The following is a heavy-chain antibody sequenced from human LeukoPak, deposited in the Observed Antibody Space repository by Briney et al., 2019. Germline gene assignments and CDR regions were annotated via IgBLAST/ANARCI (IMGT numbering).Heavy chain of an antibody. J-gene: IGHJ6*02. CDR1: GFTFSDYY. V-gene: IGHV3-11*01. D-gene: IGHD2-2*01. CDR2: ISSSGSTI. Sequence: GGSLRLSCAASGFTFSDYYMSWIRQAPGKGLEWVSYISSSGSTIYYADSVKGRFTISRDNAKNSLYLQMNSLRAEDTAVYYCARDGLYCSSTSCSNAFYYYYGMDVWGQGTTVTVSS. CDR3: ARDGLYCSSTSCSNAFYYYYGMDV.